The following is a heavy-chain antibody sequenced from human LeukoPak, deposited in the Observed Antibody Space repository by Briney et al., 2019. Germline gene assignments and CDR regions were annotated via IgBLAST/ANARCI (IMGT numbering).Heavy chain of an antibody. CDR3: ARGGPNHGFDY. CDR2: VIINNGDT. D-gene: IGHD1-14*01. V-gene: IGHV1-2*07. J-gene: IGHJ4*02. Sequence: GASVKVSCKASGYTFTSYWMHWVRQAPGQGLEWMGWVIINNGDTKYAHKYQGRVTMTRDTSINTVYMELSMVTSDDTAMYYCARGGPNHGFDYWGQGILVTVSS. CDR1: GYTFTSYW.